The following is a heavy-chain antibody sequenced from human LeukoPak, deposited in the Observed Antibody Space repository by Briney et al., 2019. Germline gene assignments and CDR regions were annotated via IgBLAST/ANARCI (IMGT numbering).Heavy chain of an antibody. CDR1: GFTFSNYD. Sequence: PGGSLRLSCAACGFTFSNYDMHWVRQAAGKGLEWVSGIGTAGDTYYPASVKGRFTISRENAKNSLYLQMNSLSAGDTAVYYCASSPAYSSSWYAIDNWGQGTLVTVSS. J-gene: IGHJ4*02. CDR3: ASSPAYSSSWYAIDN. V-gene: IGHV3-13*01. CDR2: IGTAGDT. D-gene: IGHD6-13*01.